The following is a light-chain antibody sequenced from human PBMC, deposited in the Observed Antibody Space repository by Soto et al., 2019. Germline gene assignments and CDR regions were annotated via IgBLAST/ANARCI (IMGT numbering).Light chain of an antibody. CDR1: SSNIGNNI. J-gene: IGLJ3*02. Sequence: QSVLTQPPSASGTPGQRVTISCSGGSSNIGNNIVNWSQQLPRTAPKLLIYNNNQRPSGVPDRFSGSKSGTSASLAISGLRFEDEADYFCAAWDDTLNGHWVFGGGSKLTVL. CDR3: AAWDDTLNGHWV. CDR2: NNN. V-gene: IGLV1-44*01.